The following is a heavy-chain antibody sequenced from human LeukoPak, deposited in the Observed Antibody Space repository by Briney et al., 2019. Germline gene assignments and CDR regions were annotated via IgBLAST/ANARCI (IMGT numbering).Heavy chain of an antibody. D-gene: IGHD2-2*02. V-gene: IGHV4-61*02. CDR1: GGSLSSGSYY. Sequence: SETLSLTCTVSGGSLSSGSYYWSWIRQPAGMGLEWIGRIYTSGSANYNPSLKSRFTISLDTSKNQFSLKLSSVTAADTAVYYCARDDCSSTSCYTWWGQGTLVTVSS. CDR3: ARDDCSSTSCYTW. J-gene: IGHJ4*02. CDR2: IYTSGSA.